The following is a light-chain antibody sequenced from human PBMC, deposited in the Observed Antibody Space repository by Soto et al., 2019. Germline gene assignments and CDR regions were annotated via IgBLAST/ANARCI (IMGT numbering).Light chain of an antibody. CDR2: KAS. Sequence: DIQITQSPSTLSASVGDRVTITCRASQSFNTWLAWYQQKPGKAPNLLIYKASSLASGVPSRFSGSGSGTEFTLTISSLQPEDFATYYCQQSYSSPPTFGQGTKV. CDR1: QSFNTW. J-gene: IGKJ1*01. V-gene: IGKV1-5*03. CDR3: QQSYSSPPT.